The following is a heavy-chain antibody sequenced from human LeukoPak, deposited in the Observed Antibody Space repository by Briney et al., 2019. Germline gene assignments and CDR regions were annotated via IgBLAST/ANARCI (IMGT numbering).Heavy chain of an antibody. CDR1: GFTFSSYW. J-gene: IGHJ1*01. CDR3: ARAPSEIGGYYPEYFRH. V-gene: IGHV3-74*01. Sequence: GGSLRLSCAASGFTFSSYWMHWVRQAPGKGLVWVSRIKSDGKTNYADSVKGRFTISRDNAKNTVSLQVSSLRAEDTGVYYCARAPSEIGGYYPEYFRHWGQGTLVTVSS. D-gene: IGHD3-22*01. CDR2: IKSDGKT.